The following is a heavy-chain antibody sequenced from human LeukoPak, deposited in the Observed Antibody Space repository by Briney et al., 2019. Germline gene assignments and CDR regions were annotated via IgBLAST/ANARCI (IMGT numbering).Heavy chain of an antibody. J-gene: IGHJ5*02. CDR1: AYTFTGYY. CDR2: FHPNSGGT. V-gene: IGHV1-2*02. CDR3: AGPFRGNSGSYFNLFDP. D-gene: IGHD1-26*01. Sequence: GASVKVSCKASAYTFTGYYMHWVRQAPGQGLGRMGWFHPNSGGTNSAQKFQGRVTMTRDTSISTAYMELSRLRSDDTAVYYCAGPFRGNSGSYFNLFDPWGQGTLVTVSS.